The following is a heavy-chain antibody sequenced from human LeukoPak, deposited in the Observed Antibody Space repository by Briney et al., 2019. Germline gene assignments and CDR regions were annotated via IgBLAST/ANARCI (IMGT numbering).Heavy chain of an antibody. D-gene: IGHD5-18*01. J-gene: IGHJ6*02. CDR2: IRSKNYEVTT. CDR3: PRGPVQLWLDRGMDV. Sequence: QSLSLSCTVSAFPFRVHAMSWVRPATGKGLEWVGFIRSKNYEVTTEYAAPVKGKFIISRDDTPSIAYLQMNSLKTDDTAVYYCPRGPVQLWLDRGMDVWGQGTTVTVSS. CDR1: AFPFRVHA. V-gene: IGHV3-49*04.